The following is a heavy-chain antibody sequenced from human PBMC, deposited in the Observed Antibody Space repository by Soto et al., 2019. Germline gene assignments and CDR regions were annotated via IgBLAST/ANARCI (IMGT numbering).Heavy chain of an antibody. CDR1: GFTFSSYG. J-gene: IGHJ6*02. CDR2: ISYDGSNK. D-gene: IGHD3-3*01. V-gene: IGHV3-30*18. Sequence: GGSVRLSCAASGFTFSSYGMHWVRQAPGKGLEWVAVISYDGSNKYYADSVKGRFTISRDNSKNTLYLQMNSLRAEDTAVYYCAKDRFEVGVVIIDYYYYGMDVWGQGTTVTVSS. CDR3: AKDRFEVGVVIIDYYYYGMDV.